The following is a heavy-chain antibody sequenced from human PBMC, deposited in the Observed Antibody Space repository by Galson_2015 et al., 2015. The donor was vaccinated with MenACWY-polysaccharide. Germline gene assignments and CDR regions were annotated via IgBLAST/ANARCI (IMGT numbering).Heavy chain of an antibody. Sequence: SLRLSCAASEFSFSSYPMSWVCQAPGKGLEWVSFISKSGDRTDYADSVKGRFTISRDNSKNTLSLQMNSLRAEDTAVYYCARVRYSTGKYQFDYWGQGTLVAVSS. V-gene: IGHV3-23*01. CDR1: EFSFSSYP. J-gene: IGHJ4*02. CDR2: ISKSGDRT. CDR3: ARVRYSTGKYQFDY. D-gene: IGHD2-2*01.